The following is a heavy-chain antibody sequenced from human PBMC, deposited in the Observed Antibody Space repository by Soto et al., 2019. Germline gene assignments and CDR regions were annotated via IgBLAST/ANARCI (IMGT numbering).Heavy chain of an antibody. D-gene: IGHD5-12*01. CDR1: GYTFTSYV. Sequence: QVQVVQSGAEVKKPGASVKVSCKTSGYTFTSYVIHWVRQAPGQRPEWMGWINAGDGNTKFSQKFHDRVTLTRDTFASTAYMELSSLRSADTAFYYCARDRNTYSSAMSGFFFADYWGQGTLVTVSS. CDR3: ARDRNTYSSAMSGFFFADY. V-gene: IGHV1-3*01. CDR2: INAGDGNT. J-gene: IGHJ4*02.